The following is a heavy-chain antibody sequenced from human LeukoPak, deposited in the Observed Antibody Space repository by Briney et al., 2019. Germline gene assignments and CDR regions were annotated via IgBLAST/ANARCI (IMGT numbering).Heavy chain of an antibody. J-gene: IGHJ4*02. CDR2: ISGSSDNT. D-gene: IGHD3-22*01. V-gene: IGHV3-23*01. CDR3: AKGSYYDSSGSFYFDY. Sequence: GGSLRLSCAASGFTFSSYAMSWVRQAPGKGLEWVSGISGSSDNTYYADSVKGRFTISRDNSKNTLYVQVNSLGTEDTAAYYCAKGSYYDSSGSFYFDYWGQGTPVTVSS. CDR1: GFTFSSYA.